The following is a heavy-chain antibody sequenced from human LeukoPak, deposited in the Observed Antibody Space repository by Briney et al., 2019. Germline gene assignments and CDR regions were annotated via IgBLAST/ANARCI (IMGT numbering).Heavy chain of an antibody. D-gene: IGHD3-10*01. V-gene: IGHV4-4*07. CDR3: ARDFGADAFDI. J-gene: IGHJ3*02. CDR1: GGSISSYY. CDR2: VYASGST. Sequence: PSETLPLTCTVSGGSISSYYWSWIRQPAGKGLEWIGRVYASGSTNHNPSLKSRVTMSVDTSKSQISLKLSSVTAADTAVYYCARDFGADAFDIWGQGTMVTLSS.